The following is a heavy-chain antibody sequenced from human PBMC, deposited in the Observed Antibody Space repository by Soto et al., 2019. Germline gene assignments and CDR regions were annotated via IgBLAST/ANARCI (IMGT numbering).Heavy chain of an antibody. V-gene: IGHV3-23*01. Sequence: GGSLRLSCAASGFTFSSYAMSWVRQAPGKGMVLFYAIIGSCRSTYYAVSVKGRFTISRDNSKNTLYLQMNSLRAEDTAVYYCAKVDSSSWYAGHPRNWFAPWGQRTLVTVSS. J-gene: IGHJ5*02. D-gene: IGHD6-13*01. CDR1: GFTFSSYA. CDR2: IIGSCRST. CDR3: AKVDSSSWYAGHPRNWFAP.